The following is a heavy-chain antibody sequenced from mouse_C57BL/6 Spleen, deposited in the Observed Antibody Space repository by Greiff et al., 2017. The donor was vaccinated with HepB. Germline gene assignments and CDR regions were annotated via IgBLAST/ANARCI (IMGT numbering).Heavy chain of an antibody. Sequence: VQLQQPGAELVKPGASVKLSCKASGYTFTSYWMQWVKQRPGQGLEWIGEIDPSDSYTNYNQKFKGKATLTVDTSSSTAYMQLSSLTSEDSAVYYCAREGYGSRGTWFAYWGQGTLVTVSA. V-gene: IGHV1-50*01. CDR3: AREGYGSRGTWFAY. CDR2: IDPSDSYT. CDR1: GYTFTSYW. D-gene: IGHD1-1*01. J-gene: IGHJ3*01.